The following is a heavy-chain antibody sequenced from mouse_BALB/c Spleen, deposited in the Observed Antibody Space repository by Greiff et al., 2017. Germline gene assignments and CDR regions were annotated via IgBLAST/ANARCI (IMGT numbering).Heavy chain of an antibody. J-gene: IGHJ4*01. V-gene: IGHV5-6-3*01. Sequence: EVQLQESGGGLVQPGGSLKLSCAASGFTFSSYGMSWVRQTPDKRLELVATINSNGGSTYYPDSVKGRFTISRDNAKNTLYLQMSSLKSEDTAMYYCARDLSYAMDYWGQGTSVTVSS. CDR3: ARDLSYAMDY. CDR1: GFTFSSYG. CDR2: INSNGGST. D-gene: IGHD6-5*01.